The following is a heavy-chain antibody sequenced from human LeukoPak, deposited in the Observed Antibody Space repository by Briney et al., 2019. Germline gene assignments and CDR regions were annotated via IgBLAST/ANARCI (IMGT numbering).Heavy chain of an antibody. Sequence: SETLSLTCIVSGGSISSGGYYWSWIRQPAGKGLEWIGRFYTSGSTNYNPSLKSRVTISVDTSKNQFSLKVSSVTAADTAVYYCARDRNGFSYGAEFEYWGQGTLVTVSS. CDR3: ARDRNGFSYGAEFEY. J-gene: IGHJ4*02. CDR2: FYTSGST. D-gene: IGHD5-18*01. V-gene: IGHV4-61*02. CDR1: GGSISSGGYY.